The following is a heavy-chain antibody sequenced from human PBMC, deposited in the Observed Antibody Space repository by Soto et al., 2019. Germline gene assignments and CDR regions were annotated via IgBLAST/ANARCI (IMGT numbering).Heavy chain of an antibody. D-gene: IGHD1-26*01. CDR1: GYNFTSYW. CDR2: IYPGDSDS. CDR3: ARLDNGSYPYYYYYGMDV. Sequence: PWQSMKVSSKVAGYNFTSYWIGWVRQKTGKGLEWMGGIYPGDSDSRYSPSFQGQVTISADNSISTAYLQWSSLKASDTAMYYCARLDNGSYPYYYYYGMDVWGQGTTVTSP. J-gene: IGHJ6*02. V-gene: IGHV5-51*01.